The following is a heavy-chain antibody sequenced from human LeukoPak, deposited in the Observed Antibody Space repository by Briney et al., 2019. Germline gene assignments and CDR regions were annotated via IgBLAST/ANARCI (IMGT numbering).Heavy chain of an antibody. CDR2: IYYSGST. J-gene: IGHJ3*02. CDR1: GGSISSYY. Sequence: SQTLSLTCTVSGGSISSYYWSWIRQPPGKGLEWIGYIYYSGSTNYNPSLKSRVTISVDTSKNQFSLRLTSVTAADTAVYYCARKNDFEIWGQGTLVTVSS. V-gene: IGHV4-59*01. D-gene: IGHD2/OR15-2a*01. CDR3: ARKNDFEI.